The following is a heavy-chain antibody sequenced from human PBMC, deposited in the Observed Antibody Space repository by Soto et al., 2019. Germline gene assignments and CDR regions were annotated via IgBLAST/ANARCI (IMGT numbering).Heavy chain of an antibody. Sequence: SETLSLPCSVSGFSISSDNYCWGWLRQPPGKGLEWIGSISYRGTTFYSQSLESRLTISVDTSKNQISLKVTSVTAADTAVFFCATAVGNVARPFGYWGQGTLVTVSS. D-gene: IGHD6-6*01. J-gene: IGHJ4*02. CDR2: ISYRGTT. CDR1: GFSISSDNYC. CDR3: ATAVGNVARPFGY. V-gene: IGHV4-39*01.